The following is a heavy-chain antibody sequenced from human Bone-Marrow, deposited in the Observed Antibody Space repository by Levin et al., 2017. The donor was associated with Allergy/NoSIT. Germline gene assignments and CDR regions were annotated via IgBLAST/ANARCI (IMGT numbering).Heavy chain of an antibody. Sequence: ASVKVSCKASGYTFSRYALNWVRQAPGQGLEWMGWINTNTGDPTYAQGFTGRFVLSLDTSVSTAYLQISSLKAEDTAVYYCAKAGPQQGMFYHYYMDVWGKGTTVIVSS. CDR3: AKAGPQQGMFYHYYMDV. CDR1: GYTFSRYA. J-gene: IGHJ6*03. D-gene: IGHD7-27*01. V-gene: IGHV7-4-1*02. CDR2: INTNTGDP.